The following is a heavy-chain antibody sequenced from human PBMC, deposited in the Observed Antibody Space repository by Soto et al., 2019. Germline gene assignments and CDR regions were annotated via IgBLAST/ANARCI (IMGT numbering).Heavy chain of an antibody. J-gene: IGHJ6*02. Sequence: VHLQESGPGLVKPSGTVSLTCVVSGGSIRSTNWWAWVRQTPGKGLEWIGEVYHNGTSNYNPSLKGRATISVDRSKDQVSLRLNSVIDADTAVYYCARDLDRYCSVTSCHAMAVWGQGTPVTVSS. D-gene: IGHD2-15*01. CDR1: GGSIRSTNW. V-gene: IGHV4-4*02. CDR2: VYHNGTS. CDR3: ARDLDRYCSVTSCHAMAV.